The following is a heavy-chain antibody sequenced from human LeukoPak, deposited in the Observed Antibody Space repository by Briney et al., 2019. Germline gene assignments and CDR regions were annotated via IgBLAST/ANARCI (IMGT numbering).Heavy chain of an antibody. CDR1: GGTFSSYA. D-gene: IGHD4-23*01. V-gene: IGHV1-69*05. Sequence: SVKVSCKASGGTFSSYAISWVRQAPGQGLEWMGGIIPIFGTANYAQKFQGRVTITTDESTSTDYMELGSLRSEYKAVYYCARSNSGGNPLVDAFDIWGQGTMVTVSS. CDR2: IIPIFGTA. CDR3: ARSNSGGNPLVDAFDI. J-gene: IGHJ3*02.